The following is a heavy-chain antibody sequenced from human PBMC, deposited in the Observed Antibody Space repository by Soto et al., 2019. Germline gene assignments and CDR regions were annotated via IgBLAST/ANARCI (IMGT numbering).Heavy chain of an antibody. CDR1: GFTFSSYW. CDR2: IKQDGSEK. V-gene: IGHV3-7*01. J-gene: IGHJ6*02. CDR3: ASTYSSSSATSYYYYYGMDV. D-gene: IGHD6-6*01. Sequence: PGGSLRLSCAASGFTFSSYWMSWVRQAPGKGLEWVANIKQDGSEKYYVDSVKGRFTISRDNAKNSLYLQMNSLRAEDTAVYYCASTYSSSSATSYYYYYGMDVWGQGTTVTVSS.